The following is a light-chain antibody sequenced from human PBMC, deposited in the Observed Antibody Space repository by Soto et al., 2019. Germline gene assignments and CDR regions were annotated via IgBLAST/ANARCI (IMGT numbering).Light chain of an antibody. Sequence: EIVLTQSRGTLSLSPGERATLSCRASQSVSSSYLAWYQQKPGQAPRLLIYGASSRATGIPDRFSGSGSGTDFTLTISRLEPEDSAVYFCQQYGVSPKTFGQGTKVDIK. CDR2: GAS. CDR1: QSVSSSY. CDR3: QQYGVSPKT. J-gene: IGKJ1*01. V-gene: IGKV3-20*01.